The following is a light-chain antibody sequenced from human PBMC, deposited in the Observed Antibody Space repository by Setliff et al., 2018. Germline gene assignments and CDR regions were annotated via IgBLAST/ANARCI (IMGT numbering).Light chain of an antibody. Sequence: QSVLTQSPSAPGSPGQRVTISCSGSNSNIGINYVYWYQQVPGTAPKLLIYSTTQRPSEVPERFSGSKSGTAASLAISGLQSEDEADYYCAAWDENLRGYVFGTGTKVTVL. J-gene: IGLJ1*01. CDR2: STT. CDR1: NSNIGINY. CDR3: AAWDENLRGYV. V-gene: IGLV1-47*01.